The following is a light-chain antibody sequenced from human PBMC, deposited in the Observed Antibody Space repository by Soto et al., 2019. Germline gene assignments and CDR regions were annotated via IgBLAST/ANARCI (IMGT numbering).Light chain of an antibody. V-gene: IGKV3-20*01. CDR2: GES. CDR3: QQYGSSRLT. Sequence: ELLLTQSPGTLSLSPGESATLSCRASQSVSSSFLTWYQQKPGQAPRLLIYGESSRATGIPARFSGSGSGTDLTLTISRLEPEDFAVYYCQQYGSSRLTFGGGTKVDIK. J-gene: IGKJ4*01. CDR1: QSVSSSF.